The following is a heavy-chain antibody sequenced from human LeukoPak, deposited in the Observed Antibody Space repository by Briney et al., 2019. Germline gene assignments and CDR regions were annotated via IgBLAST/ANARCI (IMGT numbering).Heavy chain of an antibody. J-gene: IGHJ6*02. CDR1: GFTVSSNY. Sequence: GGSLRLSCAASGFTVSSNYMSWVRQAPGKGLEWGSVIYSGGSTYYADSVKGRFTISRDNSKNPLYLQMNSLRAEDTAVYYCARDRRRQQQSMDVWGQGTTVTVSS. CDR2: IYSGGST. D-gene: IGHD6-13*01. V-gene: IGHV3-66*01. CDR3: ARDRRRQQQSMDV.